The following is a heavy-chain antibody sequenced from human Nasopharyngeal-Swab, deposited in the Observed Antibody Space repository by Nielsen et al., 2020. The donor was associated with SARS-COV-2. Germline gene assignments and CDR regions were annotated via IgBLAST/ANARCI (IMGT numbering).Heavy chain of an antibody. CDR3: AKDWGPVVVVAAGGYYYGMDV. V-gene: IGHV3-30*18. Sequence: GESLKISCAASGFTFSSYGMHWVRQAPGKGLEWVAVISYDGSNKYYADSVKGRFTISRDNSKNTLYLQMNSLRAEDTAVYYCAKDWGPVVVVAAGGYYYGMDVWGQGTTVTVSS. CDR1: GFTFSSYG. J-gene: IGHJ6*02. D-gene: IGHD2-15*01. CDR2: ISYDGSNK.